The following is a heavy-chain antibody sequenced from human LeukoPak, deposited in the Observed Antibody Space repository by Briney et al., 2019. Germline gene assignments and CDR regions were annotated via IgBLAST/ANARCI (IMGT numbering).Heavy chain of an antibody. D-gene: IGHD3-10*01. CDR1: GFTFRSHG. CDR2: MWYDGSNK. J-gene: IGHJ4*02. CDR3: ARDRRGSENYHYFDY. V-gene: IGHV3-33*01. Sequence: PGGSLRLSCAASGFTFRSHGMHWVRQAPGKGLEWGAVMWYDGSNKYYADSVKGRFTISRDNSKNTLYLEMNSLRAEDTAVYYCARDRRGSENYHYFDYWGQGTLVTVSS.